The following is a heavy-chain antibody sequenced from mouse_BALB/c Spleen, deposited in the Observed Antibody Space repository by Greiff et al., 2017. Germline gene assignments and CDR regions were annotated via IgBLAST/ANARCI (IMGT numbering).Heavy chain of an antibody. D-gene: IGHD4-1*01. CDR3: ARQGNWDWFAD. V-gene: IGHV5-12-2*01. J-gene: IGHJ3*01. CDR1: GFTFSSYT. Sequence: EVKVVESGGGLVQPGGSLKLSCAASGFTFSSYTMSWVRQTPEKRLEWVAYISNGGGSTYYPDTVKGRFTISRDNAKNTLYLQMSSLKSEDTAMYYCARQGNWDWFADWGQGTLVTVSA. CDR2: ISNGGGST.